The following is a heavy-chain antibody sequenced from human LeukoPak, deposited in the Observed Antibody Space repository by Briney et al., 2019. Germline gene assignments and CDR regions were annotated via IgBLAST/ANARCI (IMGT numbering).Heavy chain of an antibody. J-gene: IGHJ4*02. V-gene: IGHV1-18*01. D-gene: IGHD3-10*01. CDR1: GYTFTNYG. CDR3: ARVDYYGSGSYL. CDR2: ISGYNGNT. Sequence: ASMKVSCKTSGYTFTNYGINWVRQAPGQGLEWMGRISGYNGNTNYAQKLQGRVTMTTDTSTSTAYMELRSLRSDDTAVYYCARVDYYGSGSYLWGQGTLVTVSS.